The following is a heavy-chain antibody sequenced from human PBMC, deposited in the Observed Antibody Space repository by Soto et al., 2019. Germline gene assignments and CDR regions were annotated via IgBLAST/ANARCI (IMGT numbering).Heavy chain of an antibody. CDR3: ARKYYYDSSGYYPPDAFNI. Sequence: PXETLSLTCTVAGGSIGSGDSYWSWIRQHPGKGLEWIGFIFYSGSTSYNPSLKSRVTISVDTSKNQFSLRLSSATAADTAVYYCARKYYYDSSGYYPPDAFNIWGPGAMVTV. J-gene: IGHJ3*02. V-gene: IGHV4-31*03. CDR2: IFYSGST. D-gene: IGHD3-22*01. CDR1: GGSIGSGDSY.